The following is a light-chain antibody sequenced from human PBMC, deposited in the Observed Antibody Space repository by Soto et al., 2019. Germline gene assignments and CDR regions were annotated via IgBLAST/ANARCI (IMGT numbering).Light chain of an antibody. CDR3: NSYTSSSTYV. CDR2: DVT. CDR1: SSDVGGFNY. J-gene: IGLJ1*01. V-gene: IGLV2-14*03. Sequence: QSVLTQPASVSESPGQSITNSCTGTSSDVGGFNYVSWYQQHPGKAPKLMIYDVTNRPSGVSYRFPGSKSGNTASLTISGLQAEDEADYYCNSYTSSSTYVFGTGTKVTVL.